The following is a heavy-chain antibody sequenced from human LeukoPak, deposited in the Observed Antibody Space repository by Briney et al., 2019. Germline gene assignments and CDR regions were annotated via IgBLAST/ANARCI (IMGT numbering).Heavy chain of an antibody. J-gene: IGHJ4*02. CDR3: ASYYDFWSGYYTRGPFFGY. D-gene: IGHD3-3*01. Sequence: GGSLRLSCAASGFTFSSYSMNWVRQAPGKGLEWVSSISSSSSYIYYADSVKGRFTISRDNAKNSLYLQMNSLRAEDTAVYYCASYYDFWSGYYTRGPFFGYWGQGTLVTVSS. CDR1: GFTFSSYS. V-gene: IGHV3-21*01. CDR2: ISSSSSYI.